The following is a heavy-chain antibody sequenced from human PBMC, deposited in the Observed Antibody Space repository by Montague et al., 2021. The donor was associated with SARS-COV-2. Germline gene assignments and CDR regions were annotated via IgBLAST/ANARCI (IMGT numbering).Heavy chain of an antibody. J-gene: IGHJ4*02. CDR1: GFTFSIFA. CDR2: LYKDVRTT. Sequence: SLRLSCAASGFTFSIFAMSWARQAPGKGLEWISVLYKDVRTTDYAGSVQGRFTISRDNSKNTLYLQMDSLRVEDTAVYYCAKRNGDNPRNWSFDYWGRGTLVTVSS. D-gene: IGHD5-24*01. V-gene: IGHV3-23*03. CDR3: AKRNGDNPRNWSFDY.